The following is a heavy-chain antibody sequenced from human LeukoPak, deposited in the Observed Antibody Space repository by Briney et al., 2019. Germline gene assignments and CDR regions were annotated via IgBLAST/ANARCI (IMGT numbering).Heavy chain of an antibody. J-gene: IGHJ4*02. CDR2: TNRDGSGK. CDR1: GSTFNTYW. V-gene: IGHV3-7*01. CDR3: ARLGAAPDY. D-gene: IGHD6-6*01. Sequence: GGSLRLSCAFSGSTFNTYWMTWVRQAPGQGLEWVANTNRDGSGKWYVDSVKGRFTISRDNAKNSLSLQLDSLRTEDTAVYYCARLGAAPDYWGQGALVTVSS.